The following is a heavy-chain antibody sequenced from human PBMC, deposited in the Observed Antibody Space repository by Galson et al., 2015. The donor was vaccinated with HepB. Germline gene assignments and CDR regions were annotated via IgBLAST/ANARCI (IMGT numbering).Heavy chain of an antibody. CDR1: GFTFSSYA. V-gene: IGHV3-30*04. CDR3: ARVEAQLLFLKGRYYYHGMDV. D-gene: IGHD2-2*01. CDR2: ISYGGSNK. J-gene: IGHJ6*02. Sequence: SLRLSCAASGFTFSSYAMHWVRQAPGKGLEWVAVISYGGSNKYYADSEKGRFTISRDNSKNTVYLQMNSLRPEDTAVYYGARVEAQLLFLKGRYYYHGMDVWGQGTTVTVSS.